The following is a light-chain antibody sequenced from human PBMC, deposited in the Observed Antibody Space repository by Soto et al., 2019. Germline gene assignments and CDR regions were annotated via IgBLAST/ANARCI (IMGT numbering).Light chain of an antibody. Sequence: DIQMTQSPSTLSGSVGDRVTITCRASQTISSWLAWYQQKPGKAPKLLIYKASTLKSGVPSRFSGRGSGTEFTLTSSGLQPDEVATDYYQHYNSYAEAFGQGTKVELK. CDR1: QTISSW. CDR2: KAS. CDR3: QHYNSYAEA. J-gene: IGKJ1*01. V-gene: IGKV1-5*03.